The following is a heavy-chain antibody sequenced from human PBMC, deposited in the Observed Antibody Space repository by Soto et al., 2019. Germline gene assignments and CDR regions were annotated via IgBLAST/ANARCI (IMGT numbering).Heavy chain of an antibody. V-gene: IGHV1-2*04. CDR3: ASSSTGPPNVHALDI. CDR2: INPNGGVT. Sequence: ASVKVSCKSSGDSFNDYYIHWVRQAPGQGFEWMGWINPNGGVTKYAQKFQGWVSMTRDTSIRTVYMQLSRLRSDDTAVYYCASSSTGPPNVHALDIWGQATIVNVSS. CDR1: GDSFNDYY. D-gene: IGHD1-1*01. J-gene: IGHJ3*02.